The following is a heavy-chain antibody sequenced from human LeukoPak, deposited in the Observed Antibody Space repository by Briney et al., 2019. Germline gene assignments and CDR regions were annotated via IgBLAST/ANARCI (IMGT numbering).Heavy chain of an antibody. J-gene: IGHJ5*02. D-gene: IGHD1-26*01. Sequence: PSETLSLTCSVSGGSISSYYWSWIRQPPGKGLEWIGSISYSGYTNYNPSLKSRVTISVGTLKKQFSLKLISVTAADTAVFYCARGRWASRFDPWGQGILVTVSS. CDR1: GGSISSYY. V-gene: IGHV4-59*01. CDR3: ARGRWASRFDP. CDR2: ISYSGYT.